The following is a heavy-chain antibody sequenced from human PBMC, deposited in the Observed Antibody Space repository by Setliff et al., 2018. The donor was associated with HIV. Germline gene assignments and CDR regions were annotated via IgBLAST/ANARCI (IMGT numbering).Heavy chain of an antibody. V-gene: IGHV4-59*12. CDR2: IYYSGST. Sequence: SETLSLTCTVSGGSISSYYWSWIRQPPGKGLEWIGYIYYSGSTNYNPSLKSRVTISVDTSKNQFSLNLSSVTAADTAVYYCARDFCSSTTCTNWFHPWGQGTLVTVSS. CDR3: ARDFCSSTTCTNWFHP. CDR1: GGSISSYY. D-gene: IGHD2-2*01. J-gene: IGHJ5*02.